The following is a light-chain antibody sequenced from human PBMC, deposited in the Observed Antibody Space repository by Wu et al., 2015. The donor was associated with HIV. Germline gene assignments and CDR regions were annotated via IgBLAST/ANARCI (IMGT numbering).Light chain of an antibody. CDR1: QNVITN. Sequence: DIVMTQSPVTLSVSPGERATLYCRASQNVITNLAWYQQKPGQPPRLLFFATSTRALNIPARFSGSGFGTEFTLTINNIQSEDFGIYYCQQYETRPRTFGQGPRWKS. J-gene: IGKJ1*01. V-gene: IGKV3-15*01. CDR3: QQYETRPRT. CDR2: ATS.